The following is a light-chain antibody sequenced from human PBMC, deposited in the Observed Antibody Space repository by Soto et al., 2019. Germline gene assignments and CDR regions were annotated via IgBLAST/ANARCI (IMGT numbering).Light chain of an antibody. Sequence: QSVLTQPPSVSGAPGQRVTISCTGSSSNIGAGYDVHWYQQLPGTAPKLLIYGNSNRPSGVPDRFSGSKSGPSASLAITGLQAEDEADYYCQSYDSSLSGWVFGGGIKVTVL. CDR1: SSNIGAGYD. V-gene: IGLV1-40*01. J-gene: IGLJ3*02. CDR3: QSYDSSLSGWV. CDR2: GNS.